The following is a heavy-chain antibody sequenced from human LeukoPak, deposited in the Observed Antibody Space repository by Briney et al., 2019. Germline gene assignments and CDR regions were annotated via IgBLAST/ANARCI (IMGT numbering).Heavy chain of an antibody. J-gene: IGHJ6*03. CDR3: TTNPPRYYYYMDV. Sequence: GGSLRLSCAASGFTFSSYAMSWVRQAPERGLEWVGRIKSKTDGGTTDYAAPVKGRFTISRDDSKNTLYLQMYSLKTEDTAVYYCTTNPPRYYYYMDVWGKGTTVTVSS. CDR2: IKSKTDGGTT. CDR1: GFTFSSYA. V-gene: IGHV3-15*01.